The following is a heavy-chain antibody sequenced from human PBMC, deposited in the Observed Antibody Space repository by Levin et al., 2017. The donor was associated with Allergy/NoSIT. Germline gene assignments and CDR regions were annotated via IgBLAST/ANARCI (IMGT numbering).Heavy chain of an antibody. J-gene: IGHJ3*02. CDR2: IYYSGNT. CDR3: AILRDVSMVRGVIIPSDAFAI. Sequence: SETLSLTCTVSGVSISSSTHYWGWIRQPPGKGLEWIGTIYYSGNTYYNPSLNSRVIISVDTSKNQFPLKLSSVTAADTAVYYCAILRDVSMVRGVIIPSDAFAIWGQGTMVIVSS. CDR1: GVSISSSTHY. D-gene: IGHD3-10*01. V-gene: IGHV4-39*06.